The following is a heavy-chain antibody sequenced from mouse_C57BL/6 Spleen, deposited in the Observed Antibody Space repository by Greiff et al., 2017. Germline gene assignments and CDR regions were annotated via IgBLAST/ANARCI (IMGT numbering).Heavy chain of an antibody. J-gene: IGHJ2*01. CDR1: GYTFTDYY. D-gene: IGHD1-1*01. Sequence: EVKLQQSGPELVKPGASVKISCKASGYTFTDYYMNRVKQSHGKSLEWIGDINPNNGGTSYNQKFKGKATLPVDKSSRPAYMELRSLTSEDSAVYYCARGPPFITTVVADYWGQGTTLTVSS. CDR3: ARGPPFITTVVADY. CDR2: INPNNGGT. V-gene: IGHV1-26*01.